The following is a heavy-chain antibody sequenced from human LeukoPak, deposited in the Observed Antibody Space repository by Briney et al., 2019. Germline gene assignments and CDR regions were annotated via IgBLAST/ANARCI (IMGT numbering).Heavy chain of an antibody. V-gene: IGHV5-51*01. J-gene: IGHJ3*02. CDR2: IYPADSHT. Sequence: GESLKISCKGSGYNFTSYWIGWVRQMPGKGLEWMGIIYPADSHTRYSPSFQGQVTISADNSISTAYLQWSSLQASDTAMYYCATNTGSGSYQSYRYAFDIWGQGTMVTVSS. CDR3: ATNTGSGSYQSYRYAFDI. CDR1: GYNFTSYW. D-gene: IGHD3-10*01.